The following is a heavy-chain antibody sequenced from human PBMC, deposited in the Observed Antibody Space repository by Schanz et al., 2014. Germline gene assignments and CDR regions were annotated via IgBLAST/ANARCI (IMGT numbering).Heavy chain of an antibody. CDR3: ASSGAGYSSSWDFDY. J-gene: IGHJ4*02. CDR1: GGTFSSYT. D-gene: IGHD6-13*01. Sequence: QVQLVQSEAEVKKPGSSVKVSCKASGGTFSSYTISWVRQAPGQGLEWMGIINPSGGGTSYALRFQDRVTVTRDTSTSTVYMELSSLRSEDTAVYYCASSGAGYSSSWDFDYWGQGTLVTVSS. CDR2: INPSGGGT. V-gene: IGHV1-46*01.